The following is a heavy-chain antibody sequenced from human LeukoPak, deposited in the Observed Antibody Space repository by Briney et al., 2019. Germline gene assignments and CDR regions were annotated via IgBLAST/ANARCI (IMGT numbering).Heavy chain of an antibody. Sequence: SETLSLTCTVSSGSISTSNYYWGWVRHPPGKALEWIGNIFYSGSTYYSPSLKSRVTISVDTSKNQFSLKLSSVTAADTAVYYCARPPRKRLLWFGRGTTNDYYYYMDVWGKGTTVTISS. J-gene: IGHJ6*03. CDR2: IFYSGST. V-gene: IGHV4-39*07. CDR3: ARPPRKRLLWFGRGTTNDYYYYMDV. D-gene: IGHD3-10*01. CDR1: SGSISTSNYY.